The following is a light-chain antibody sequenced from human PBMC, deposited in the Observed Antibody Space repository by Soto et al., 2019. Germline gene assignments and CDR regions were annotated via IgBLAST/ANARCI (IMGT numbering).Light chain of an antibody. V-gene: IGKV1-5*03. CDR1: QSISSW. Sequence: IQMTQSPSTLSASVGDRVTITCRASQSISSWLAWYQQKPGKAPKLLIYKASSFESGVPSRFIGSGSGTEFTLPSSRLQPDDFATYSGQQYNSCWPFGKGTKVEIK. CDR2: KAS. CDR3: QQYNSCWP. J-gene: IGKJ1*01.